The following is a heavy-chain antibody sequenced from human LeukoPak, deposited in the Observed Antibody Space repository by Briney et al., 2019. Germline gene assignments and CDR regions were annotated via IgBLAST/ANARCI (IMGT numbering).Heavy chain of an antibody. CDR3: ARSIVVVPAATDHYFDY. J-gene: IGHJ4*02. CDR2: IYYSGST. Sequence: SETLSLTCTVSGVSMNSYYWSWIRQPPGKGLEWIGYIYYSGSTNYNPSLKSRVTISVDTSKNQFSLKLSSVTAADTAVYYCARSIVVVPAATDHYFDYWGQGTLVTVSS. D-gene: IGHD2-2*01. CDR1: GVSMNSYY. V-gene: IGHV4-59*01.